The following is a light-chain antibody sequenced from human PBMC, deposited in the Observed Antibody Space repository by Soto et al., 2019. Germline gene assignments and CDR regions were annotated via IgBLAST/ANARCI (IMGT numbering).Light chain of an antibody. V-gene: IGLV2-14*01. Sequence: QSVLTQPASVSGSPGQSITISCTGTSSDVGGYNYVSWYQQHPGKAPKLMIYDVSNRPSGVSNRFSGSKSGNTASLTISGLQAEDEADYYCSSYTSSSTRGLGVFGGGTQLTVL. J-gene: IGLJ3*02. CDR1: SSDVGGYNY. CDR2: DVS. CDR3: SSYTSSSTRGLGV.